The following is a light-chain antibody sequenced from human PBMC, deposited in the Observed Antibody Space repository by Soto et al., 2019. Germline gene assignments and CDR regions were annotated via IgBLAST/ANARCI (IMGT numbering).Light chain of an antibody. Sequence: EIVLTQSPGTLSLSPGERATLSCRVSQSVRSNYLAWYQQKPGQAPRLLIYNSSTRATGIPDRFNGSGSGTDFTLTISRLEPEDFALYYCQQYRDLPQTFGQGTKVDIK. CDR2: NSS. J-gene: IGKJ1*01. V-gene: IGKV3-20*01. CDR3: QQYRDLPQT. CDR1: QSVRSNY.